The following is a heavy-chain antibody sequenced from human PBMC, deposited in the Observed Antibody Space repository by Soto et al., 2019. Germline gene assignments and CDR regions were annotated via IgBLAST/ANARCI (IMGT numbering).Heavy chain of an antibody. Sequence: SETLSLTCAVYGGSFSGYYWGWIRQPPGKGLEWIGSIYYSGSTYYNPSLKSRVTISVDTSKNQFSLKLSSVTAADTAVYYCARQEMAAAGDPSFDYWGQGTLVTVSS. V-gene: IGHV4-39*01. CDR2: IYYSGST. CDR3: ARQEMAAAGDPSFDY. D-gene: IGHD6-13*01. J-gene: IGHJ4*02. CDR1: GGSFSGYY.